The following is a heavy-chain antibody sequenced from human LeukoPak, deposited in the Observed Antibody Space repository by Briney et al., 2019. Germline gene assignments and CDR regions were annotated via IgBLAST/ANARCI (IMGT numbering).Heavy chain of an antibody. V-gene: IGHV1-2*06. CDR3: ARASNIYDSSGYYYTLDY. CDR2: INPNSGGT. CDR1: GYTFTDYY. Sequence: ASVKVSCKASGYTFTDYYMHWVRQAPGQGLEWMGRINPNSGGTNHAQKFQGRVTMTRDTSISTAYMELSRLRSDDTAVYYCARASNIYDSSGYYYTLDYWGQGTLVTVSS. D-gene: IGHD3-22*01. J-gene: IGHJ4*02.